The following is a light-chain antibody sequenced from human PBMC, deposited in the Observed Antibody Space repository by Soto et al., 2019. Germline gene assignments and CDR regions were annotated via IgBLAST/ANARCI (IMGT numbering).Light chain of an antibody. V-gene: IGLV2-14*01. Sequence: QSVLTQPASVSGSPGQSITISCTGSSSDIGAYDYVSWYQQRPVKAPKLMIFDVTNRPSGVSDRFSGSKSGNTASLTISGLQTEDEADYNCRSYTRSSPPSVFGTGPKVNVL. J-gene: IGLJ1*01. CDR2: DVT. CDR3: RSYTRSSPPSV. CDR1: SSDIGAYDY.